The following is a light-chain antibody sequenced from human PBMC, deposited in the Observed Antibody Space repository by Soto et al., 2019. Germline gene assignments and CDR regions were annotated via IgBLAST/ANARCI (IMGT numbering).Light chain of an antibody. CDR2: GAS. J-gene: IGKJ4*01. V-gene: IGKV3-20*01. Sequence: IVFTQSPGTLSLSPGERATLSCRASQTVNNNYLAWYQQIPGQAPRLLISGASGRATGTPDRFSGSASGTDFTLTISRLEPEDFAVYYCQQYGSSPLTFGGGTKVDIK. CDR3: QQYGSSPLT. CDR1: QTVNNNY.